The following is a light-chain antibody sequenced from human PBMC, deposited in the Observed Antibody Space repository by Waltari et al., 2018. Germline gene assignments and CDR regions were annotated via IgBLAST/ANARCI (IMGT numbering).Light chain of an antibody. Sequence: DIQMTQSPSSLSASVGDRVTITCRESQTITNYLAWDHQKPVKAPRLLIYTTSTLEGGVPVRFSGSGSGRDFTLTISSLQPEDSATYFCQQTYTVPYTFGQGTTLEIK. V-gene: IGKV1-39*01. CDR1: QTITNY. CDR2: TTS. CDR3: QQTYTVPYT. J-gene: IGKJ2*01.